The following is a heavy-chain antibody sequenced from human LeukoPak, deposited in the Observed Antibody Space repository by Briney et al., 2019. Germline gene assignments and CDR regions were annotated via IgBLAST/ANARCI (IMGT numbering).Heavy chain of an antibody. CDR3: ARGAYCGGDCLYAFDI. D-gene: IGHD2-21*02. V-gene: IGHV4-4*07. Sequence: SETLSLTCTVSGGSISSYYWSWIRQPAGKGLEWIGRIYTSGSTNYNPSLKSRVTMSVDTSKNQFSLKLSSVTAADTAVYYCARGAYCGGDCLYAFDIWGQGTMVTVSS. CDR1: GGSISSYY. CDR2: IYTSGST. J-gene: IGHJ3*02.